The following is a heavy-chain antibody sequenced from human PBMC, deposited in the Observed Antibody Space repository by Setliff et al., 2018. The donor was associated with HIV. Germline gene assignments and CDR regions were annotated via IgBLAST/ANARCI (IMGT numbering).Heavy chain of an antibody. CDR2: IYYTGNT. CDR3: ARQQGDSRGFYPHFDY. Sequence: SQTLSLTCTVSGVSVSGTAYYWAWIRQPPGRGLEWIGNIYYTGNTNYNSSLKSRISMSMVASKKQIFLKLSTVSAADTAVYYCARQQGDSRGFYPHFDYWGQGRLVTVSS. D-gene: IGHD3-22*01. J-gene: IGHJ4*02. V-gene: IGHV4-39*01. CDR1: GVSVSGTAYY.